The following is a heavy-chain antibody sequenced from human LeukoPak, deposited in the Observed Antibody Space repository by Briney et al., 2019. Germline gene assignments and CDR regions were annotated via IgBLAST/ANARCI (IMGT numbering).Heavy chain of an antibody. Sequence: ASVKVSCKASGYTFTGYYMHWVRQAPGQGLEWMGWINPNSGNTGYAQKFQGRVTMTRNTSISTAYMELSSLRSEDTAVYYCARDPFVDAFDIWGQGTMVTVSS. CDR2: INPNSGNT. V-gene: IGHV1-8*02. CDR3: ARDPFVDAFDI. J-gene: IGHJ3*02. CDR1: GYTFTGYY.